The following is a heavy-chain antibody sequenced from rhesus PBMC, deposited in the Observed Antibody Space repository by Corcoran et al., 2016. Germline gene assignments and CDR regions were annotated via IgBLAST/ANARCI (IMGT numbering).Heavy chain of an antibody. CDR1: GFPFSSYV. CDR2: SNESGGTI. V-gene: IGHV3S26*01. J-gene: IGHJ2*01. CDR3: SRGVYGTYRYFDL. Sequence: DVQLVESGGGLVKPGGYLRLYCVGSGFPFSSYVMYWVRQAPGEGLEWVSVSNESGGTIYYADSVKRRFTISIDNAINSLYLQMNSLRDSDTAVYYCSRGVYGTYRYFDLWGPGTPITISS. D-gene: IGHD4-17*01.